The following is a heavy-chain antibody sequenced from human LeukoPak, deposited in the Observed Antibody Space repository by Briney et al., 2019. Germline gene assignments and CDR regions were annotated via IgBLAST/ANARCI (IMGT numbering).Heavy chain of an antibody. CDR2: IYYSGST. D-gene: IGHD3-3*01. Sequence: SETLSLTCTVSGGSISSSSYYWGWIRQPPGKGLEWIGSIYYSGSTYYNPSLKSRVTISVDTSKNQFSLKLNSVTAADTAVYYCARGLHTRSSGRRFDVFEIWGQGTMVSVSS. J-gene: IGHJ3*02. V-gene: IGHV4-39*07. CDR1: GGSISSSSYY. CDR3: ARGLHTRSSGRRFDVFEI.